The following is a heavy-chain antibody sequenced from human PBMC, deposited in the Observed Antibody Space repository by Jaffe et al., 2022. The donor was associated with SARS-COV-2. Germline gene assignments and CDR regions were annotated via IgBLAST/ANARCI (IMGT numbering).Heavy chain of an antibody. CDR3: AGESSLLWFGDQYGMDV. Sequence: QVQLQESGPGLVKPSETLSLTCTVSGGSISSYYWSWIRQPPGKGLEWIGYIYYSGSTNYNPSLKSRVTISVDTSKNQFSLKLSSVTAADTAVYYCAGESSLLWFGDQYGMDVWGQGTTVTVSS. D-gene: IGHD3-10*01. V-gene: IGHV4-59*01. J-gene: IGHJ6*02. CDR1: GGSISSYY. CDR2: IYYSGST.